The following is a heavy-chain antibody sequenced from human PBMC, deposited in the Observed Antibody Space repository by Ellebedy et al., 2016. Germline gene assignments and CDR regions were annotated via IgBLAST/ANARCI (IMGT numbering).Heavy chain of an antibody. D-gene: IGHD6-19*01. Sequence: ASVKVSCKASGYTFTSYGISWVRQAPGQGLEWMGWISAYNGNTNYAQKIQGRVTMTTDTSTSTAYMELRSLRSDDTAVYYCARHSSGSGGWYFDLWGRGTLVTVSS. CDR1: GYTFTSYG. V-gene: IGHV1-18*01. J-gene: IGHJ2*01. CDR3: ARHSSGSGGWYFDL. CDR2: ISAYNGNT.